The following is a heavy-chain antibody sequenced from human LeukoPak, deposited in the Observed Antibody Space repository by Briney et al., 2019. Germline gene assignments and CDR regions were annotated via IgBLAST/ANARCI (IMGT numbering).Heavy chain of an antibody. CDR3: ARGRYNWNYDY. V-gene: IGHV4-30-2*01. CDR2: IYHSGST. D-gene: IGHD1-7*01. J-gene: IGHJ4*02. CDR1: GGSISSGGYS. Sequence: SQTLSLTCAVSGGSISSGGYSWSWIRQPPGKGLEWIGYIYHSGSTYYNPSLKSRVTISVDRSKNQFSLKLSSVTAADTAVYYCARGRYNWNYDYWGQGTLVTVSS.